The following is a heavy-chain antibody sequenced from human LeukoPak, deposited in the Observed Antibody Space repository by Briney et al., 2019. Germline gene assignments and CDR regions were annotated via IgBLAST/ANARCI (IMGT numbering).Heavy chain of an antibody. J-gene: IGHJ6*02. D-gene: IGHD6-13*01. CDR1: GFTVSSNY. Sequence: GGSLRLSCAASGFTVSSNYMSWVRQAPGKGLEYVSAISNSGGSTYYANSVKGRFTISRDNSKNTLYLQMGSLRGEDMAVYYCARGLITGAAGTYYYYGMDVWGQGTTVTVSS. V-gene: IGHV3-64*01. CDR3: ARGLITGAAGTYYYYGMDV. CDR2: ISNSGGST.